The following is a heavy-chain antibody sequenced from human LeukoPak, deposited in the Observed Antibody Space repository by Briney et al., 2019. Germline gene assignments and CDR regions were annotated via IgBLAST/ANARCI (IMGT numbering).Heavy chain of an antibody. J-gene: IGHJ3*02. V-gene: IGHV1-69*05. CDR3: ARHVDIVVEPVATDAFDI. Sequence: GASVKVSCKASGGTFSSYAISWVRQAPGQGLEWMGGIMPIFGTANYAQKIQGRVTITTDESTSTAYMELSSLRSEDTAVYYCARHVDIVVEPVATDAFDIWGQGTMVTVSS. D-gene: IGHD2-2*03. CDR1: GGTFSSYA. CDR2: IMPIFGTA.